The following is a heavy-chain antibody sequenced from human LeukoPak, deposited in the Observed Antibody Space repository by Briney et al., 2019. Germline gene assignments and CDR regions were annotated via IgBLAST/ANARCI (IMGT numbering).Heavy chain of an antibody. D-gene: IGHD2-2*01. CDR3: ARDGEYCSSTSCYFDP. CDR1: GGSISSGGSY. V-gene: IGHV4-31*03. Sequence: PSQTLSLTCTVSGGSISSGGSYWSWIRQHPGKGLEWIGYIYYSGGTYYNPSLKSRLTISVDTSKNQFSLKLSSVTAADTALYYCARDGEYCSSTSCYFDPWGQGILVTVSS. CDR2: IYYSGGT. J-gene: IGHJ5*02.